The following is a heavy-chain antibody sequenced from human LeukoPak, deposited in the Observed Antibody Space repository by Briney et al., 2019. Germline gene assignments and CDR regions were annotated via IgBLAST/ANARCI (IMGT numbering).Heavy chain of an antibody. J-gene: IGHJ4*02. CDR2: ISGSGGST. CDR3: AKVDSDYVWGTYRPFDY. D-gene: IGHD3-16*02. CDR1: GFTFSNYA. V-gene: IGHV3-23*01. Sequence: AGGSLRLSCAASGFTFSNYAMRWVRQAPGKGLEWVSGISGSGGSTYYADSVKGRFTISRDNSKNTLYLQMNSLRAEDTAVYYCAKVDSDYVWGTYRPFDYWGQGTLVTVSS.